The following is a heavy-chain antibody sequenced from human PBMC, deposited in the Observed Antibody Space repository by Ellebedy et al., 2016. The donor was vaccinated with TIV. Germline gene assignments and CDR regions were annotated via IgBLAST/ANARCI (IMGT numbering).Heavy chain of an antibody. J-gene: IGHJ6*02. V-gene: IGHV3-23*01. CDR3: AKGLYLRGNYGLDV. D-gene: IGHD3-10*01. CDR1: GFTFTNHA. Sequence: GGSLRLXCAVSGFTFTNHAMGWVRQAPGKGLEWVSAISGDDDRAYYADSVQGRFTISRDTSKNMLYLEMNSLRGEDTAVYYCAKGLYLRGNYGLDVWGQGTTVTVSS. CDR2: ISGDDDRA.